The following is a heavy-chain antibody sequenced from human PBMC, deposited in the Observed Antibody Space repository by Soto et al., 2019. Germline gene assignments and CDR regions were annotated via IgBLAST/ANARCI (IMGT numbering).Heavy chain of an antibody. CDR1: GLTVSNAY. CDR3: VRPLPSGRNYGLDV. J-gene: IGHJ6*02. V-gene: IGHV3-53*01. CDR2: IYDNGTT. Sequence: EVQLVESGGGLIQPGGSLRLSCEASGLTVSNAYMAWVRQAPGLGLAWVSVIYDNGTTYYADSVKGRFTISRDTSTNTLSLHMDSLRAEHPAVYYCVRPLPSGRNYGLDVWGPGTTVTVSS. D-gene: IGHD3-10*01.